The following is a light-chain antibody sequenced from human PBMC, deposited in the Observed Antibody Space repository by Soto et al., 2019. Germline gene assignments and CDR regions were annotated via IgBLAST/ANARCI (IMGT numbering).Light chain of an antibody. CDR2: DAS. V-gene: IGKV1-5*01. J-gene: IGKJ4*01. CDR1: QSINTW. CDR3: QQYNGYS. Sequence: DIQMTQSPSTLSASVGDRVTITCRASQSINTWLAWYQQEPGKAPKLLIYDASSLDFGVPSRFSGSGSGAEFTLTITSLQPDDFAPYFCQQYNGYSFGGGTKVEN.